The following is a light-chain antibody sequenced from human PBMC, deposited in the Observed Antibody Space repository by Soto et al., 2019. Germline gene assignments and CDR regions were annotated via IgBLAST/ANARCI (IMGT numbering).Light chain of an antibody. CDR3: QQYNNWPPIT. Sequence: EIVLTQSPATLSLSPGERATLSCRASQSVSRYLAWYQQKPGQAPRLLIYDASNRATGIPARFSGSGSGTEFTLTISSLLSEDFAVYYCQQYNNWPPITFGQGTRLEIK. J-gene: IGKJ5*01. CDR2: DAS. V-gene: IGKV3-11*01. CDR1: QSVSRY.